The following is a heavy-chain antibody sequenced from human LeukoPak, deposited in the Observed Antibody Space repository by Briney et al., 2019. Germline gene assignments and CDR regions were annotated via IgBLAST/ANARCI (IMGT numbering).Heavy chain of an antibody. D-gene: IGHD3-10*01. CDR1: GGSISSSSYY. CDR2: IYYSGST. CDR3: ASRPTYYYGSGSFGLKDY. J-gene: IGHJ4*02. V-gene: IGHV4-39*07. Sequence: SETLSLTCTVSGGSISSSSYYWGWIRQPPGKGLEWIGSIYYSGSTYYNPSLKSRVTISVDTSKNQFSLKLSSVTAADTAVYYCASRPTYYYGSGSFGLKDYWGQGTLVTVSS.